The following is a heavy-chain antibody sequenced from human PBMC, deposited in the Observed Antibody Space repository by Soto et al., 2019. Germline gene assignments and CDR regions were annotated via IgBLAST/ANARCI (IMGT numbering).Heavy chain of an antibody. J-gene: IGHJ4*02. Sequence: SETLSLTCAVYGGSFSGYYWSWIRQPPGKGLEWIGEINHSGSTNYNPSLKSRVTISVDTSKNQFSLKLSSVTAADTAVYYCARGANGDYDYFDYWGQGTLVTVSS. CDR2: INHSGST. V-gene: IGHV4-34*01. D-gene: IGHD4-17*01. CDR1: GGSFSGYY. CDR3: ARGANGDYDYFDY.